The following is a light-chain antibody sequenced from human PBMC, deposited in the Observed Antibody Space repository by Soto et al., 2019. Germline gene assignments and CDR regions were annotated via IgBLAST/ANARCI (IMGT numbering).Light chain of an antibody. Sequence: EIVLTQSPDTLSLSPGERATLSCRASQSVGSNYLAWYQQKPGQAPRLLMYDASGRASVIPDRFTGSGSGTDFTLTISSLEPEDFGVYYCQVYDRSPLFGGGTKVDIK. CDR2: DAS. V-gene: IGKV3-20*01. CDR1: QSVGSNY. J-gene: IGKJ4*01. CDR3: QVYDRSPL.